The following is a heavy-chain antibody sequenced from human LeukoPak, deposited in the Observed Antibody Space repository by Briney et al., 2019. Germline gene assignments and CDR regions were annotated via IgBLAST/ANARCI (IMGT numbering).Heavy chain of an antibody. Sequence: SETLSLTCTVPGGFINSYYWSWIRQPAGKGLKWIGRVYTSGITNYNPSLKSRITMSVDTSKNQFSLKLTSVTAADTAVYYCARHNGFDRGYYYDMDVWGKGTTVTVSS. J-gene: IGHJ6*03. CDR1: GGFINSYY. CDR2: VYTSGIT. D-gene: IGHD3-9*01. V-gene: IGHV4-4*07. CDR3: ARHNGFDRGYYYDMDV.